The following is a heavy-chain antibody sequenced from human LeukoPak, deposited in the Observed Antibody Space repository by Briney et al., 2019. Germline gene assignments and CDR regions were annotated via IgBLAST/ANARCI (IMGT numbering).Heavy chain of an antibody. Sequence: PGGSLRLSCAASGFTFSSYAMSWVRQAPGKGLEWVSSISSSSSYIYYADSVKGRFTISRDNAKNSLYLQMNSLRAEDTAVYYCARPTYDFWSAPNPHYMDVWGKGTTVTVSS. J-gene: IGHJ6*03. CDR1: GFTFSSYA. V-gene: IGHV3-21*01. CDR2: ISSSSSYI. CDR3: ARPTYDFWSAPNPHYMDV. D-gene: IGHD3-3*01.